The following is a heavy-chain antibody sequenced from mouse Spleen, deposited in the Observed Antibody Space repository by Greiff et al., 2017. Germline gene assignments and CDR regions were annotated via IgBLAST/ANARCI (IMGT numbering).Heavy chain of an antibody. D-gene: IGHD1-2*01. J-gene: IGHJ1*01. Sequence: QVQLKESGAELVRPGSSVKISCKASGYAFSSYWMNWVKQRPGQGLEWIGQIYPGDGDTNYNGKFKGKATLTADKSSSTAYMQLSSLTTEDSAVYFCARGNHYCDHWYFDDWGAGTTVTVSS. V-gene: IGHV1-80*01. CDR2: IYPGDGDT. CDR3: ARGNHYCDHWYFDD. CDR1: GYAFSSYW.